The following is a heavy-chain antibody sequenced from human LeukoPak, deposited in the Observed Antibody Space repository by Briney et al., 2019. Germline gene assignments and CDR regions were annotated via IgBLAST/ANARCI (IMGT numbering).Heavy chain of an antibody. V-gene: IGHV4-4*07. CDR2: IYTSGST. CDR1: GGSINIYY. D-gene: IGHD2-2*01. Sequence: SETLSLTCTVSGGSINIYYWSWIRQPAGKGLEWIGRIYTSGSTNYNPSLKTRVTMSVDTSKNQFSLKLSSVTAADTAVYYCARGKPDTDIVVVRPSWGFDYWGQGTLVAVSS. CDR3: ARGKPDTDIVVVRPSWGFDY. J-gene: IGHJ4*02.